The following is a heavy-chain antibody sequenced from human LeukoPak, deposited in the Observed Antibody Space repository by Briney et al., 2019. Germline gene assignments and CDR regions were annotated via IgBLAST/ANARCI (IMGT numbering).Heavy chain of an antibody. CDR1: GYILTELS. V-gene: IGHV1-24*01. Sequence: GASVKVSCKVSGYILTELSMHWVRQAPGKGLEWMGGFDPEDGETIYTQKFQGRVTMTEDTSTDTAYMELSSLRSEDTAVYFCTTDILDYRSTTSCQKGNSWGQGTLVTVSS. J-gene: IGHJ4*02. CDR3: TTDILDYRSTTSCQKGNS. CDR2: FDPEDGET. D-gene: IGHD2-2*01.